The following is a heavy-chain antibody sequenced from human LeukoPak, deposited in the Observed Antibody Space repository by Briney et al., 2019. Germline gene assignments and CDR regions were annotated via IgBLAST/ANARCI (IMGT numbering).Heavy chain of an antibody. D-gene: IGHD2-21*01. CDR2: INQDGDRK. CDR1: KLTFSHYW. Sequence: GGSLRLSCAASKLTFSHYWMSWVRQAPGKGLQWVAAINQDGDRKEYVDSVKGRFSISRDNTKNTLYLQMNSLRAEDTAVYYCASDDSYAFDIWGQGTMVTVSS. J-gene: IGHJ3*02. V-gene: IGHV3-7*01. CDR3: ASDDSYAFDI.